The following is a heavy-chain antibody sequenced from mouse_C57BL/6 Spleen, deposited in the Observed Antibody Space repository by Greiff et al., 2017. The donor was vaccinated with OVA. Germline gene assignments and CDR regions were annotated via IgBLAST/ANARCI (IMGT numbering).Heavy chain of an antibody. CDR1: GFTFSDYG. Sequence: VQLKESGGDLVKPGGSLKLSCAASGFTFSDYGMHWVRQAPEKGLEWVAYMSSGSSTIYYADTVKGRFTMSRDNAKNTLLLQMTSLRPEDTAMYYCARGSNFDYWGQGTTLTVSS. V-gene: IGHV5-17*01. CDR3: ARGSNFDY. J-gene: IGHJ2*01. D-gene: IGHD5-1*01. CDR2: MSSGSSTI.